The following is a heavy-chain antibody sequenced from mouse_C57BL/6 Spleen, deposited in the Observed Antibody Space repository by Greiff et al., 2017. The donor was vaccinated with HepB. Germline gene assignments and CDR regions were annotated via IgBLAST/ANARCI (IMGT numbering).Heavy chain of an antibody. V-gene: IGHV5-4*01. D-gene: IGHD4-1*02. CDR2: ISDGGSYT. J-gene: IGHJ2*01. CDR1: GFTFSSYA. CDR3: ARDAQLGPFDY. Sequence: VQLKESGGGLVKPGGSLKLSCAASGFTFSSYAMSWVRQTPEKRLEWVATISDGGSYTYYPDNVKGRFTISRDKAKNNLYLQMSHLKSEDTAMYYCARDAQLGPFDYWGQGTTLTVSS.